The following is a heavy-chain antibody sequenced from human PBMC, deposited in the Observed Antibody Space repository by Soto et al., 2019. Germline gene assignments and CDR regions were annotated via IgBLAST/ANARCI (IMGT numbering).Heavy chain of an antibody. Sequence: SETLSLTCTVSDGSITNYYWSWIRQPPGKGLEWIGYIYYTVISNYNPSLKSRVTMSLYTSKKQFSLRLSSVATADTAVYFCARGYSKPLLPHFEYWGKGTL. CDR2: IYYTVIS. V-gene: IGHV4-59*01. D-gene: IGHD4-4*01. J-gene: IGHJ4*02. CDR3: ARGYSKPLLPHFEY. CDR1: DGSITNYY.